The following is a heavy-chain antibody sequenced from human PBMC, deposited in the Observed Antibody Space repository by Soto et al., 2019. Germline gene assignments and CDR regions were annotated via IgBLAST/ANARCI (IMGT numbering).Heavy chain of an antibody. CDR1: GFTFSSYS. V-gene: IGHV3-48*02. D-gene: IGHD1-26*01. CDR3: AREGGSLNWFDP. CDR2: ISSSSSTK. Sequence: EVQLVESGGGLVQPGGSLRLSFAASGFTFSSYSMNWVRQAPGKGLEGVSYISSSSSTKNYADSVKGRFTISRDNAKTSLYLQMNSLRDEDTAVYYCAREGGSLNWFDPWGQGTLVTVSS. J-gene: IGHJ5*02.